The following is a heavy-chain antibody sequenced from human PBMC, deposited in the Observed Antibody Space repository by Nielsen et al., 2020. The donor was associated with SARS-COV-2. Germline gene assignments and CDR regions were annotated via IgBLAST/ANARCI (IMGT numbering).Heavy chain of an antibody. J-gene: IGHJ4*02. CDR3: AKGSSAVPMTGFDS. CDR2: IWFDGSKT. CDR1: GFTFSSFG. V-gene: IGHV3-33*06. D-gene: IGHD3-9*01. Sequence: GESLKISCAASGFTFSSFGLHWVRQAPGKGLEWVAVIWFDGSKTYYADSVKGRFTISRDDSKNTLYLQMNSLRADDTAIYYCAKGSSAVPMTGFDSWGQGALVTVSS.